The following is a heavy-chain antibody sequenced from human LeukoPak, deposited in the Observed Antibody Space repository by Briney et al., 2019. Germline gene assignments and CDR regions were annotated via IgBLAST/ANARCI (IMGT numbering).Heavy chain of an antibody. D-gene: IGHD2-2*01. CDR3: ARAACSSTSCYGDYYYYMDV. CDR1: GGSFSGYY. V-gene: IGHV4-34*01. Sequence: SETLSLTCAVYGGSFSGYYWSWIRQPPGKGLEWIGEINHSGSTNYNPSLKSRVTISVDTSKNQFSLKLSSVTAADTAVYYCARAACSSTSCYGDYYYYMDVWGKGTTVTVSS. J-gene: IGHJ6*03. CDR2: INHSGST.